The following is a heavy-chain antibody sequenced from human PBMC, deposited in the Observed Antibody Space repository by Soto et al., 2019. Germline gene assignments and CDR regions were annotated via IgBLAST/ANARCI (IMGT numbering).Heavy chain of an antibody. D-gene: IGHD3-22*01. CDR1: GFTFSRYG. J-gene: IGHJ6*02. CDR3: AKVYYYESSPVGYHYGMDV. CDR2: IWYDGSNK. Sequence: GGSLRLSCAASGFTFSRYGMHWVRQAPGKGLEWVAVIWYDGSNKYYADSMKGRLTISRDNSKNTLYLRMNSLRAEDTAVYYCAKVYYYESSPVGYHYGMDVWGQGTTVTVSS. V-gene: IGHV3-33*06.